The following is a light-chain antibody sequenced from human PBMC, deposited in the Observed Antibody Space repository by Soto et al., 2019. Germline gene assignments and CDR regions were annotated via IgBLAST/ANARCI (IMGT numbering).Light chain of an antibody. CDR1: QSVSSS. J-gene: IGKJ1*01. CDR3: QQYTNWPET. V-gene: IGKV3-15*01. CDR2: GAS. Sequence: EIVIAQSPATLSVSPGERATLSCRASQSVSSSLAWYQQIPGQAPRLLIYGASSRATDVPARFSGSGSGTEFTLTISSLQSEDFAVYYCQQYTNWPETFGQGTKVDI.